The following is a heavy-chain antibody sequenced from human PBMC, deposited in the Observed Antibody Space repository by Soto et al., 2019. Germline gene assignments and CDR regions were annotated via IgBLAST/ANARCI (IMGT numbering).Heavy chain of an antibody. Sequence: ASVKVSCKVSGYTLTELSMHWVRQAPGKGLEWMGGFDPEDGETIYAQKFQGRVTMTEDTSTDAAYMELSSLRSEDTAVYYCATRSRSDPVRVSGYDDYWGQGTLVTVSS. J-gene: IGHJ4*02. CDR1: GYTLTELS. CDR2: FDPEDGET. V-gene: IGHV1-24*01. D-gene: IGHD5-12*01. CDR3: ATRSRSDPVRVSGYDDY.